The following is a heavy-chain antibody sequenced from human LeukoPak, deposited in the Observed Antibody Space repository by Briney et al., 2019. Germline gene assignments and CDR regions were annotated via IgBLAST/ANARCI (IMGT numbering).Heavy chain of an antibody. J-gene: IGHJ4*02. CDR2: ISGSGGST. Sequence: GGSLRLSCAASGFTFSSYAMSWVRQAPGKGLEWVSAISGSGGSTYYADSVKGRFTISSDNSKNTLYLQMNSLRAEHTAVYYCAKGGDSGYDYGPDYWGQGTLVTVSS. CDR1: GFTFSSYA. CDR3: AKGGDSGYDYGPDY. D-gene: IGHD5-12*01. V-gene: IGHV3-23*01.